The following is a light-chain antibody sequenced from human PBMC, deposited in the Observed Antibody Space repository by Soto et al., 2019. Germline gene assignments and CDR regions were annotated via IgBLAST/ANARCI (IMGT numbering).Light chain of an antibody. Sequence: EIVMTQSPATLSVSPGERATLSCRASQSVNSNVAWYQQKPGQAPSLLIYDASTRAADIPARVSGSGSGTEFTLTISSLQSVDFAVYYCQQYNNWPQTFGQGTKVDIK. CDR3: QQYNNWPQT. V-gene: IGKV3-15*01. J-gene: IGKJ1*01. CDR2: DAS. CDR1: QSVNSN.